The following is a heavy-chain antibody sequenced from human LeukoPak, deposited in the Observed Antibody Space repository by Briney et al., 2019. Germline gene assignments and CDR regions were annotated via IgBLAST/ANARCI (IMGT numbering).Heavy chain of an antibody. J-gene: IGHJ5*02. CDR3: AREKIGYYDSSGRGWFDP. Sequence: PSETLSLTCTVSGGSISSYYWSWIRQPPGKGLEWIGRIYSSGSTNYNPSLKSRVTISVDTSKKQFSLKLSSVTAADTAVYYCAREKIGYYDSSGRGWFDPWGQGTLVTVSS. CDR1: GGSISSYY. V-gene: IGHV4-4*08. D-gene: IGHD3-22*01. CDR2: IYSSGST.